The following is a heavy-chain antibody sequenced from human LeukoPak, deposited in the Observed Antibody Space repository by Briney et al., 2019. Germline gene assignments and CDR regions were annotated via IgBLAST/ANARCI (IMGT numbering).Heavy chain of an antibody. CDR1: GGSTSSSSYY. CDR3: XRLTGGNWFDY. J-gene: IGHJ4*02. V-gene: IGHV4-39*01. Sequence: SETLSLTCTVSGGSTSSSSYYWAWIRQPPGKGLEWIGRIYYSGSTYYNPALKSRVTISVDTSKNQFSLKLSSGTAANTAAYHCXRLTGGNWFDYWGQGTLVTVSS. CDR2: IYYSGST. D-gene: IGHD4-23*01.